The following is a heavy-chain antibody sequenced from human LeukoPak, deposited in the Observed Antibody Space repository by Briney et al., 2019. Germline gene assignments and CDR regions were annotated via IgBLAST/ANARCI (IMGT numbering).Heavy chain of an antibody. CDR3: ARVPREVKFCSGGSCSHVFVF. CDR2: ISYDGSNK. V-gene: IGHV3-30*04. Sequence: GRSLRLSCAASGFTFSSYAMHWVRQAPGKGLEWVAVISYDGSNKYYADSVKGRFTISRDNSKNTLYLQMNSLRAEDTAVYYCARVPREVKFCSGGSCSHVFVFWGQGKMVTVFS. D-gene: IGHD2-15*01. J-gene: IGHJ3*01. CDR1: GFTFSSYA.